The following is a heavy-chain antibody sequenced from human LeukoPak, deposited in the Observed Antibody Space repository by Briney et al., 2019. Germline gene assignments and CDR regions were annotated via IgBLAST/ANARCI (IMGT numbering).Heavy chain of an antibody. CDR2: VKTKGDGGAA. V-gene: IGHV3-15*01. D-gene: IGHD2-8*01. CDR1: GITFTNAW. CDR3: TTDRMIYATNWAVSWFDP. J-gene: IGHJ5*02. Sequence: ESLRLSCAASGITFTNAWLTWVRQAPGKGLEWVGRVKTKGDGGAADYAAPVKGRFTISRDDSTKTLYLQMNSLKTEDTAVYYCTTDRMIYATNWAVSWFDPWGQGTLVTVSS.